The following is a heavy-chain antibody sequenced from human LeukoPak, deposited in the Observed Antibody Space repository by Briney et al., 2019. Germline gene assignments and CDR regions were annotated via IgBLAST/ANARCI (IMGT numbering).Heavy chain of an antibody. D-gene: IGHD2-15*01. CDR2: MNPNSGNT. Sequence: GASVKVSCKASGYTFTSYDINWVRQATGQGLEWMGWMNPNSGNTGYAQKFQGRVTMTRNTSISTAYMELSSLRSEDTAVYYCARGGLQAARGDSWFDPWGQGTLVTVSS. J-gene: IGHJ5*02. CDR3: ARGGLQAARGDSWFDP. CDR1: GYTFTSYD. V-gene: IGHV1-8*01.